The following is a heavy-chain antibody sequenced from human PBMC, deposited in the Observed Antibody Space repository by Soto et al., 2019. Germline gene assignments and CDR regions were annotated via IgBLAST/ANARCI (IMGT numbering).Heavy chain of an antibody. CDR3: TTVTGLEWLFLTPSHSWFDP. Sequence: GGSLRLSCAASGFTFSNAWMSWVRQAPGKGLEWVGRIKSKTDGGTTDYAAPVKGRFTISRDDSKNTLYLQMNSLKTEDTAVYYCTTVTGLEWLFLTPSHSWFDPWGQGTLVTVSS. CDR1: GFTFSNAW. J-gene: IGHJ5*02. D-gene: IGHD3-3*01. V-gene: IGHV3-15*01. CDR2: IKSKTDGGTT.